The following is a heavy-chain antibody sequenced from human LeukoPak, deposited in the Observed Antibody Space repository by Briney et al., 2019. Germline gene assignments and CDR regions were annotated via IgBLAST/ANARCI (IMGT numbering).Heavy chain of an antibody. D-gene: IGHD4-17*01. CDR2: INPSGGSK. CDR3: ARGEPHDYGDFNWFDP. CDR1: GYTFTSYY. J-gene: IGHJ5*02. V-gene: IGHV1-46*01. Sequence: ASVKVSCKASGYTFTSYYMHWVRQAPGQGLEWMGIINPSGGSKSYAQKFQGRVTMTRDTSTSTVYMELSSLRSEDTAVYYCARGEPHDYGDFNWFDPWGQGTLVTVSS.